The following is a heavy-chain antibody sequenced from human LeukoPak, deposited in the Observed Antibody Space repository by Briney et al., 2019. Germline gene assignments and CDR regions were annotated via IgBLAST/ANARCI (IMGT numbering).Heavy chain of an antibody. D-gene: IGHD2-21*02. V-gene: IGHV3-23*01. Sequence: GGSLRLSCAASGFTFSTYPMTWVRQAPGKGLEWVSLVTNNGGRTFYADSVKGRFTISRDNSKDTLYLQMNSLRAEDTAVYYCAGRTVTDSRWTVNMWGQGPLVTVSS. CDR2: VTNNGGRT. J-gene: IGHJ3*02. CDR3: AGRTVTDSRWTVNM. CDR1: GFTFSTYP.